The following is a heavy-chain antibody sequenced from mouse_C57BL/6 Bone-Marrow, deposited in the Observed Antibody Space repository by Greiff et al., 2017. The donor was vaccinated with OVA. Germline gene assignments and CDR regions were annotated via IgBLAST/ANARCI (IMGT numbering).Heavy chain of an antibody. Sequence: EVQLQQSGPELVKPGASVKISCKASGYTFTDYYMNWVKQSHGKSLEWIGDINPNNGGTSYNQKFKGKATLTVDKSSSTAYMELRSLTSEDSAVYYCARYERGYGSSYYWYFDVWGTGTTVTVSS. CDR3: ARYERGYGSSYYWYFDV. CDR1: GYTFTDYY. V-gene: IGHV1-26*01. D-gene: IGHD1-1*01. J-gene: IGHJ1*03. CDR2: INPNNGGT.